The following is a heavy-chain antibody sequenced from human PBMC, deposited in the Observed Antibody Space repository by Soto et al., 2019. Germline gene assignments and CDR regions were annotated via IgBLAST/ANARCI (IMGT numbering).Heavy chain of an antibody. Sequence: SETLSLTCTASGGPVSSVGYYWSWIRQHPGKGLEWIGYITYSGNTYYNPSLESRVTMSADTSKNQFSLKLSSVTAADTAVYFCVRGGSCTNGVCSVFDYWGQGTLVTVSS. J-gene: IGHJ4*02. D-gene: IGHD2-8*01. CDR1: GGPVSSVGYY. V-gene: IGHV4-31*03. CDR3: VRGGSCTNGVCSVFDY. CDR2: ITYSGNT.